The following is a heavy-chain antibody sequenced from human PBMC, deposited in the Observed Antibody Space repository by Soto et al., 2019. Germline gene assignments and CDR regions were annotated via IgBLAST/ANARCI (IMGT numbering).Heavy chain of an antibody. D-gene: IGHD6-6*01. J-gene: IGHJ4*02. V-gene: IGHV1-8*01. CDR3: ASSYSSSPSCFDY. CDR2: MNPNSGNT. CDR1: GYTFTSYD. Sequence: QVQLVQSGAEVKKPGASVKVSCKASGYTFTSYDINWVRQATGQGLEWMGWMNPNSGNTGYAQKFQGRVTMTRNTSIRTAYMELSSLRSEDTAVYYCASSYSSSPSCFDYWGQGTLVTVSS.